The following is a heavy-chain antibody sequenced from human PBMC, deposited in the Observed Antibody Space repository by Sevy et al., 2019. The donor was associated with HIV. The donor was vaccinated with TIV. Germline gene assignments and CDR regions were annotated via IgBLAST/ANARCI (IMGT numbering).Heavy chain of an antibody. D-gene: IGHD3-22*01. CDR3: ARDQYYDSSGSPYFDY. Sequence: GGSPRLSCAASGFTFSSYAMHWVRQAPGKGLEWVAVISYDGSNKYYADSVKGRFTISRDNSKNTQYLQMNSLRAEDTAVYYCARDQYYDSSGSPYFDYWGQGTLVTVSS. CDR2: ISYDGSNK. CDR1: GFTFSSYA. J-gene: IGHJ4*02. V-gene: IGHV3-30-3*01.